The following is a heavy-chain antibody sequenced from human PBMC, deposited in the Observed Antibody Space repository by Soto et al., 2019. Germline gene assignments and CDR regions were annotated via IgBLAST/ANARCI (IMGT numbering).Heavy chain of an antibody. CDR1: GGSISSSSYY. J-gene: IGHJ6*02. CDR3: ARHSYSSGWYGYYYYYGMDV. V-gene: IGHV4-39*01. Sequence: SETLSLTCTVSGGSISSSSYYWGWIRQPPGKGLEWIGGIYYSGSTYYNPSLKSRVTISVDTSKNQFSLKLSSVTAADTAVYYCARHSYSSGWYGYYYYYGMDVWGQGTTVTVSS. D-gene: IGHD6-19*01. CDR2: IYYSGST.